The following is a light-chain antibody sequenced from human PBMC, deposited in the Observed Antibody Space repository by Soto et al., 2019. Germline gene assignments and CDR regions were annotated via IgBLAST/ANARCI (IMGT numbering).Light chain of an antibody. CDR2: DVS. J-gene: IGLJ2*01. V-gene: IGLV2-11*01. CDR3: QSYDKSLNGNV. CDR1: SSDVGGYNY. Sequence: QSALTQPRSVSGSPGQSVTISCTGTSSDVGGYNYVSWYQQHPGKAPKLMIYDVSKRPSGVPDRFSGSKSGTSASLAISGLQAADEADYYCQSYDKSLNGNVFGGGTKLTVL.